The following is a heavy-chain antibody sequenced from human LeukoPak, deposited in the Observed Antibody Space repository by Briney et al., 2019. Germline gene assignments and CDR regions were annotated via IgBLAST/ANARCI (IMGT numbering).Heavy chain of an antibody. Sequence: GGSLRLPCVAPGFTFTDYWMSWVRQAPGEGLEWAGNIKQDGSEKLYVKSVRGRFTVSRDNAKMSLFLQLNSLRAEDTAVYYCARDNGVVHGVYYMDVWGKGTTVTVS. CDR1: GFTFTDYW. V-gene: IGHV3-7*01. CDR3: ARDNGVVHGVYYMDV. D-gene: IGHD3-3*01. J-gene: IGHJ6*03. CDR2: IKQDGSEK.